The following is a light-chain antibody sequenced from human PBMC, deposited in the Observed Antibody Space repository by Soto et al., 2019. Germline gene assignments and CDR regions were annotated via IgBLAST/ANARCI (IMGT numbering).Light chain of an antibody. V-gene: IGKV3-20*01. CDR2: GAS. CDR1: QSVGSSS. Sequence: ESVLTQSPGTLSLSAGGRATLSCRARQSVGSSSLAWYQQKPGQAPRLLIYGASSRATGIPDRFSGSGSGTDITLTIRRLEPEDFAVYYCQHYGSSLPANTFGQGTKLEIK. J-gene: IGKJ2*01. CDR3: QHYGSSLPANT.